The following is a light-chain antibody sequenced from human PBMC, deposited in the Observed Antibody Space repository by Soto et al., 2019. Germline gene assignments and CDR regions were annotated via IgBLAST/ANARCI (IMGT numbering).Light chain of an antibody. V-gene: IGKV1-16*01. CDR3: QQYARYPHT. Sequence: DIQMTQSPSSVSASVGDRVTITCRASQGIRDSLAWFQQKPGKAPKSLISAASSLQSVVPSRFGGSTPATDFTLTISSLQPQDFATYYCQQYARYPHTFGQGTKLEIK. CDR1: QGIRDS. CDR2: AAS. J-gene: IGKJ2*01.